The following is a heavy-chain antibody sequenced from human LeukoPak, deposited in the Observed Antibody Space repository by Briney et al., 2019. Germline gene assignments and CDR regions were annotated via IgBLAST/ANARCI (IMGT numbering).Heavy chain of an antibody. CDR2: ISAGGGDT. Sequence: GGSLRLSCAASGFTFSSYSMNWVRQAPGKGLEWVSGISAGGGDTFYADSVKGRFTISRDNSKITLYLQMNSLRAEDTAVYYCAKDLAAADYWGQGTLVTVSS. J-gene: IGHJ4*02. CDR3: AKDLAAADY. V-gene: IGHV3-23*01. D-gene: IGHD6-25*01. CDR1: GFTFSSYS.